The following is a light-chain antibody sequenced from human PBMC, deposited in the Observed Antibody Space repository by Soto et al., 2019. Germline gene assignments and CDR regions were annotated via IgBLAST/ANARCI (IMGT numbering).Light chain of an antibody. CDR3: QETYSNLYT. CDR1: QSINNY. CDR2: TAS. J-gene: IGKJ2*01. V-gene: IGKV1-39*01. Sequence: DLQMTQSPSSLSASVGDRVTITCRASQSINNYLSWHQQKPGKAPKLLIYTASTLQGGVPSRFSGSGSGTEFTLTITSLQPADFATYYCQETYSNLYTFGQGTKLEIK.